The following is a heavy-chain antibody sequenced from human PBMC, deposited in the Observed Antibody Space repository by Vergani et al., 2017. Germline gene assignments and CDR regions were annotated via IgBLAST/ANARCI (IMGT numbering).Heavy chain of an antibody. D-gene: IGHD2-2*01. CDR3: ARVGTSSNRDYFDY. V-gene: IGHV1-2*02. CDR2: INPNSGGT. Sequence: QVQMVQSGAEVKKPGTSVKVSCKASGSTFTDYFMHWVRQAPGHGLEWMGWINPNSGGTNYAQKFQGRVTMTRDTSISTAYMELSNLRSDDTAVYYCARVGTSSNRDYFDYWGKGTLVTVSS. J-gene: IGHJ4*02. CDR1: GSTFTDYF.